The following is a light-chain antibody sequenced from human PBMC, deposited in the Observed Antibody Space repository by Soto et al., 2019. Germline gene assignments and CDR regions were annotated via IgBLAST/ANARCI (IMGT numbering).Light chain of an antibody. CDR1: QSVSSSY. CDR3: QQHGSSPPYT. V-gene: IGKV3-20*01. J-gene: IGKJ2*01. CDR2: GAA. Sequence: EIVLTQSPGTLSLSPGERATLSCRASQSVSSSYLAWYQQQPGQAPRLLLYGAASRATGIPDRFSGSGSGTDFTLTTSRLEPADFAVYYCQQHGSSPPYTFGQGTKLEIK.